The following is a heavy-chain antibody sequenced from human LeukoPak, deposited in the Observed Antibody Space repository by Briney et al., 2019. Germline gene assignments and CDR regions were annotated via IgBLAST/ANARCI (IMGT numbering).Heavy chain of an antibody. CDR3: AGCIAAAGTAHY. CDR1: GYSISSGYY. Sequence: SETLSLTCTVSGYSISSGYYWGWIRQPPGKGLEWIGSIYHSGSTYYNPSLKSRVTISVDTSKNQFSLKLSSVTAADTAVYYCAGCIAAAGTAHYWGQGTLVTVSS. D-gene: IGHD6-13*01. J-gene: IGHJ4*02. CDR2: IYHSGST. V-gene: IGHV4-38-2*02.